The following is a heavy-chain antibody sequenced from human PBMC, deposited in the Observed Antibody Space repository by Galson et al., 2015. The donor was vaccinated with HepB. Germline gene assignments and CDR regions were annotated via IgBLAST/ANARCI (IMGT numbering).Heavy chain of an antibody. J-gene: IGHJ3*02. D-gene: IGHD3-3*01. CDR1: GFVFSSYW. V-gene: IGHV3-7*03. CDR2: IKEDGSEK. CDR3: ARRGDYYDFWRRNVLDI. Sequence: SLRLSCAASGFVFSSYWMSWVRQAPGKGLEWVANIKEDGSEKYYVDSVKGRFSISRDNVKNSLYLEMSSLRNEDTAVYYCARRGDYYDFWRRNVLDIWGQGTLVTVSS.